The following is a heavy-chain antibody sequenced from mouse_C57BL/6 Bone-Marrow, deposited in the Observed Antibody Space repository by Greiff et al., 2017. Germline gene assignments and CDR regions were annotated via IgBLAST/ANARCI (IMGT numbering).Heavy chain of an antibody. Sequence: EVNVVESGGGLVQPGRSLRLSCATSGFTFSDFYMEWVRQAPGKGLEWIAASRNKANDYTTEYSASGKGRFIVSRDTSQSILHLQMNALRAEDTAIYYCARDAWGPRGVFAYWGQGTTLTVSS. CDR1: GFTFSDFY. J-gene: IGHJ2*01. CDR2: SRNKANDYTT. V-gene: IGHV7-1*01. D-gene: IGHD6-1*01. CDR3: ARDAWGPRGVFAY.